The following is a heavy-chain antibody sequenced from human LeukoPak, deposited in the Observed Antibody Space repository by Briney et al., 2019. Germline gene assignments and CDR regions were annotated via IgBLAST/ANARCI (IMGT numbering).Heavy chain of an antibody. V-gene: IGHV3-30*04. CDR2: ISYDGNNA. CDR3: ARDPLAAAGPPYCYFYMDV. Sequence: PGGSLRLSCTASGFSFGTYAMHWVRQAPGKGLEWLAVISYDGNNAYYADSVKGRFTVSRDDSRFTLYLQLNNLTAEDTGIYYCARDPLAAAGPPYCYFYMDVWGKGTTVTVSS. J-gene: IGHJ6*03. D-gene: IGHD6-13*01. CDR1: GFSFGTYA.